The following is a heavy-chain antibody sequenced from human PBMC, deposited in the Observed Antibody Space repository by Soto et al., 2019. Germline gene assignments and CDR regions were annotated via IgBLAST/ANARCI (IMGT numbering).Heavy chain of an antibody. CDR1: GFTFSSYA. D-gene: IGHD3-22*01. Sequence: EVQLLESGGGLVQPGGSLRLSCAASGFTFSSYAMSWVRQAPGKGLEWVSAISGSGGSTYYADSVKGRFPISRDNPKNTLDLQINGLRAEDTAVYYCAKGVTMIVVVIDAFDIWGQGTMVTVSS. CDR3: AKGVTMIVVVIDAFDI. CDR2: ISGSGGST. V-gene: IGHV3-23*01. J-gene: IGHJ3*02.